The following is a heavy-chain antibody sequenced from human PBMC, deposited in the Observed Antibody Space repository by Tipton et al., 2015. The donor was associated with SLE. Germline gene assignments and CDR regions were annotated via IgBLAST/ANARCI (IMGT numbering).Heavy chain of an antibody. Sequence: QLVQSGGSLVQPGGSLRLSCVASAGFAFRSSSMAWVRRAPGRGLEWVANIKQDGSEKYYVDSVKGRFTISRDNAKNSLYLQMNSLRAEDTAVYYCARALSSGIEGGLDYWGLGTLVTVSS. CDR3: ARALSSGIEGGLDY. V-gene: IGHV3-7*01. CDR1: AGFAFRSSS. J-gene: IGHJ4*02. D-gene: IGHD2/OR15-2a*01. CDR2: IKQDGSEK.